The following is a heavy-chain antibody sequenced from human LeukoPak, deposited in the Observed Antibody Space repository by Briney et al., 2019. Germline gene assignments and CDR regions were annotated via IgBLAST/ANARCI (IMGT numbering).Heavy chain of an antibody. CDR3: ARGGYSSGLFDP. CDR2: IYHSGST. V-gene: IGHV4-38-2*02. Sequence: SETLSLTCTVSGYSISSGYYWGWIRQPPGKGLEWIGSIYHSGSTYYNPSLKSRVTISVDTSKNQFSLKLSSVTAADTAVYYCARGGYSSGLFDPWGQGTLVTVSS. J-gene: IGHJ5*02. CDR1: GYSISSGYY. D-gene: IGHD3-22*01.